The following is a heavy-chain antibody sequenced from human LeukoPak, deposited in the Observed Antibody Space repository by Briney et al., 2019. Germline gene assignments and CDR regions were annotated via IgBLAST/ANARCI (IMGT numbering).Heavy chain of an antibody. CDR1: GYTFTTYF. D-gene: IGHD2-2*01. CDR2: IDPSDGST. J-gene: IGHJ6*02. Sequence: ASVKVSCTASGYTFTTYFVHWVRQAPGQGLEWMGIIDPSDGSTSHAQKFQGRVTMTRDTSTSTVYMELSSLRSKDTAVYFCARGCRVVPGVHNVGRTQYYNGMDVWGQGTTVTVSS. CDR3: ARGCRVVPGVHNVGRTQYYNGMDV. V-gene: IGHV1-46*01.